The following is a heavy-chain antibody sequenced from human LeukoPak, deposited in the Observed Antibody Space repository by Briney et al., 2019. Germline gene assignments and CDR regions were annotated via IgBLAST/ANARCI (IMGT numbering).Heavy chain of an antibody. CDR1: GFTFSNYG. J-gene: IGHJ4*02. Sequence: HSGGSLRLSCAASGFTFSNYGMHWVRQAPGKGLEWVAVISYDGSYKYYADSVKGRFTVSRDNSKNTLYLQMNSLRGEDTAAYYCAKERGQGMATIGYYFDYWGQGTLVTVSS. V-gene: IGHV3-30*18. CDR3: AKERGQGMATIGYYFDY. CDR2: ISYDGSYK. D-gene: IGHD5-24*01.